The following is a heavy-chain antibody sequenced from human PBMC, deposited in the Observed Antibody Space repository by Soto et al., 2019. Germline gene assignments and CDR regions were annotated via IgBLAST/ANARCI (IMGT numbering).Heavy chain of an antibody. D-gene: IGHD2-15*01. J-gene: IGHJ4*02. CDR1: GGSISSGGYY. Sequence: QVQLQESGPGLVKPSQTLSLTCTVSGGSISSGGYYWSWIRQHPGKGLEWLGYIYYSGSPYFNPSRKGRATISVHMSKNQSSLKLSSVTAADTAVYYCARANRQEGGFHYWVQGTLVTVSS. V-gene: IGHV4-31*03. CDR2: IYYSGSP. CDR3: ARANRQEGGFHY.